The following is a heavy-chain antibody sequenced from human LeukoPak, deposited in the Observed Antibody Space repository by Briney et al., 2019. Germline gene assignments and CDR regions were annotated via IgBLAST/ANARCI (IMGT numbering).Heavy chain of an antibody. D-gene: IGHD5-18*01. V-gene: IGHV1-18*04. CDR1: GYTFTSCG. CDR3: ARAGRYSYGWYYYGMDV. J-gene: IGHJ6*04. CDR2: ISAYNGNT. Sequence: ASVKVSCKASGYTFTSCGISWVRQAPGQGLEWMGWISAYNGNTNYAQKLQGRVTMTTDTSTSTAYMELRSLRSDDTAVYYCARAGRYSYGWYYYGMDVWGKGTTVTVSS.